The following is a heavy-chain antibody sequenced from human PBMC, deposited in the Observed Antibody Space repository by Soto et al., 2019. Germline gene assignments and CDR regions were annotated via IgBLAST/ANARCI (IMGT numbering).Heavy chain of an antibody. CDR3: TPLALKYSSGWYEFSD. Sequence: EVQLVESGGGLVKPGGSLRLSCAASGFTFSNVWMNWVRQAPGKGLEWVGRIKSKTDGGTTDYAAPVKGRFTISRDDSTNPLYLQMNSLKTEDTAVYYCTPLALKYSSGWYEFSDWGQGTLVTVSS. CDR2: IKSKTDGGTT. D-gene: IGHD6-19*01. V-gene: IGHV3-15*07. J-gene: IGHJ4*02. CDR1: GFTFSNVW.